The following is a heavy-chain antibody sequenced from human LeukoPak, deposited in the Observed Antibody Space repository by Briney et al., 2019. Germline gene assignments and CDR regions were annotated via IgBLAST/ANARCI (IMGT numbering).Heavy chain of an antibody. CDR2: IRYDGSDK. CDR3: ARYSTYSSGWPVDY. Sequence: GGSLRLSCAASGFTVSSNYMSWVRQAPGKGLEWVAFIRYDGSDKYYADSVKGRFTISRDNSKNTLYLQMNSLRAEDTSVYYCARYSTYSSGWPVDYWGQGTLVTVSS. J-gene: IGHJ4*02. D-gene: IGHD6-19*01. V-gene: IGHV3-30*02. CDR1: GFTVSSNY.